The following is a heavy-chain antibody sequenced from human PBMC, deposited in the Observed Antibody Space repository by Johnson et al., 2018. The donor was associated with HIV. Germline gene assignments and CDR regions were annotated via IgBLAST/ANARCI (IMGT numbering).Heavy chain of an antibody. CDR1: GFTVSSNY. CDR2: IYSGGNT. Sequence: VQLVESGGGLIQPGGSLRLSCAASGFTVSSNYMSWVRQAPGKGLEWVSVIYSGGNTYYGDSVKGRFTISRDNSKNTLYLQMNSLRAEDTAVYYCAREQGSGSYSIHAFDIWGQGTMVTVSS. D-gene: IGHD1-26*01. J-gene: IGHJ3*02. V-gene: IGHV3-66*03. CDR3: AREQGSGSYSIHAFDI.